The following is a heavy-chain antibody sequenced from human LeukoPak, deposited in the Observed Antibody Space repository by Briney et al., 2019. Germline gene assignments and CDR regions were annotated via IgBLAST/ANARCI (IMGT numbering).Heavy chain of an antibody. CDR2: IGQDGTTK. J-gene: IGHJ3*02. CDR3: AKDGGWTFDM. CDR1: GFTFSTSG. V-gene: IGHV3-30*02. Sequence: GGSLRLSCAASGFTFSTSGMHWVRQAPGEGLEWVAFIGQDGTTKYYADFVKGRFTISEDNSKNTAHLQMNSLRPEDTAKYYCAKDGGWTFDMWGHGTRVTVSS. D-gene: IGHD2-15*01.